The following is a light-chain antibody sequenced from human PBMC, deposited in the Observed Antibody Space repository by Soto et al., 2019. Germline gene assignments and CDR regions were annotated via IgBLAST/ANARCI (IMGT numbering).Light chain of an antibody. CDR3: QHYVF. CDR2: GAS. Sequence: ESVLTQSPGTLSLSPGERSTLSCRARQSVSRSYLAWYQQKPGQAPRLLIYGASSRATGIPDRFSGSGSGTDFTLTISRLEPDDFAVYYCQHYVFFGPGTKVHIK. CDR1: QSVSRSY. V-gene: IGKV3-20*01. J-gene: IGKJ3*01.